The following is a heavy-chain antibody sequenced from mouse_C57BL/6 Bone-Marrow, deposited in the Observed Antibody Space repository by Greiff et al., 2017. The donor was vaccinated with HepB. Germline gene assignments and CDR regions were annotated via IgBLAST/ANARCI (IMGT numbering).Heavy chain of an antibody. J-gene: IGHJ1*03. CDR3: ARGDYGSSYNWYFDV. V-gene: IGHV15-2*01. D-gene: IGHD1-1*01. Sequence: QVQLKQSGSELRSPGSSVKLSCKDFDSEVFPIAYMSWVRQKPGHGFEWIGGILPSIGRTIYGEKFEDKATLDADTLSNTAYLELNSLTSEDSAIYYCARGDYGSSYNWYFDVWGTGTTVTVSS. CDR1: DSEVFPIAY. CDR2: ILPSIGRT.